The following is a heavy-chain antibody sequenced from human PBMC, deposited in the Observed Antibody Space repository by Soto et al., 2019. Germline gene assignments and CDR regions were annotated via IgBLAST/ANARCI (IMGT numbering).Heavy chain of an antibody. Sequence: QVQLVESGGGVVQPGRSLRLSCTASEFTFSTYGMHWVRQAPGKGLEWMAVLCFDGTNEYYADSVKGRFTISRDNSKNTLYLQMNSLRAEDTAVYYCARNADSGNCYNWYFDVWGRGTLVTVSS. V-gene: IGHV3-33*01. CDR3: ARNADSGNCYNWYFDV. CDR1: EFTFSTYG. CDR2: LCFDGTNE. J-gene: IGHJ2*01. D-gene: IGHD1-26*01.